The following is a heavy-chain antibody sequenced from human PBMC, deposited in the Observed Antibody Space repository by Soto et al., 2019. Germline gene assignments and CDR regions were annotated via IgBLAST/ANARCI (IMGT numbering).Heavy chain of an antibody. CDR2: ISAYNGNT. J-gene: IGHJ5*02. CDR1: GYTFTSYG. D-gene: IGHD6-13*01. CDR3: AREYSSSLVHVNWFDP. Sequence: QVQLVQSGAEVKKPGASVKVSCKASGYTFTSYGISWVRQAPGQGLEWMGWISAYNGNTHYAQTLQGRVTMTTDTSTSTAYMELRSLRSDDTAVYYCAREYSSSLVHVNWFDPWCQGTLVTVSS. V-gene: IGHV1-18*01.